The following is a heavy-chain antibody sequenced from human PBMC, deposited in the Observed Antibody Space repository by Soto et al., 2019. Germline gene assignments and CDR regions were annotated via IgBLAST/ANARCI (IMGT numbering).Heavy chain of an antibody. V-gene: IGHV3-30-3*01. CDR3: ARDKAVAGDALDY. Sequence: QVQLVESGGGVVQPGRSLRLSCAASGFTFSSYAMHWVRQAPGKGLERVAVISYDGSNKYYADSVKGRFTISRDNSKNTLYLQMNSLRAEDTAVYYCARDKAVAGDALDYWGQGTLVTVSS. D-gene: IGHD6-19*01. J-gene: IGHJ4*02. CDR1: GFTFSSYA. CDR2: ISYDGSNK.